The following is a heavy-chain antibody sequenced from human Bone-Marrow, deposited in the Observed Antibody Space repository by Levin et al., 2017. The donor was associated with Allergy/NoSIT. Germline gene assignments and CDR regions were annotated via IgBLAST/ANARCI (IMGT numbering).Heavy chain of an antibody. V-gene: IGHV3-72*01. CDR1: GFTFKDYY. CDR3: ARSTLGGNYPYYHYYGMDV. J-gene: IGHJ6*02. CDR2: SRDEANSYTT. D-gene: IGHD4-23*01. Sequence: SCVASGFTFKDYYMDWVRQAPGKGLEWVGRSRDEANSYTTEYAASVKGRFTISRDNSKNSLYLQMNSLKTEDTAVYYCARSTLGGNYPYYHYYGMDVWGQGTTVTVSS.